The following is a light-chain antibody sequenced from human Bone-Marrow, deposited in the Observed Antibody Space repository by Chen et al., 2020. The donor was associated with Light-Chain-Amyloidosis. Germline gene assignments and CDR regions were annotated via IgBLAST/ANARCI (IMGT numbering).Light chain of an antibody. CDR1: SRDVGGYNY. Sequence: QSALTQPASVSGSPGQSITISCAGTSRDVGGYNYVSWYQQHPGKAPKLMIFDVSNRPSGVSHRFSGSKSDTTASLTISGLQADDEADYYCSSYTSSGALVVFGGGTKLTVL. CDR2: DVS. V-gene: IGLV2-14*03. J-gene: IGLJ2*01. CDR3: SSYTSSGALVV.